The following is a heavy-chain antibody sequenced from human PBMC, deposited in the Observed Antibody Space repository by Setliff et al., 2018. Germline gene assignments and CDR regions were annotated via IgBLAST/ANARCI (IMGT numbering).Heavy chain of an antibody. CDR2: XXXXXXX. CDR3: ARQICSGGDCYPTSFHY. D-gene: IGHD2-21*02. CDR1: GYSISSGYY. Sequence: SETLSLTCAVSGYSISSGYYWGWIRQPPGKGLEWLGSXXXXXXXXXXPSLKSXXTISLDTSENQFSLKLSSVAAADTAVYYCARQICSGGDCYPTSFHYWGQGALVTVSS. V-gene: IGHV4-38-2*01. J-gene: IGHJ4*02.